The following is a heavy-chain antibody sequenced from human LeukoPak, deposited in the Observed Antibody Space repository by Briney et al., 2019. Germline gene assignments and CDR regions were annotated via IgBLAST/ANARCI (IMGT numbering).Heavy chain of an antibody. CDR2: IDQSGGRN. J-gene: IGHJ3*02. V-gene: IGHV3-7*05. CDR3: ARDVEGGTFDI. D-gene: IGHD3-16*01. Sequence: RSGGSLRLSCAASGFTFSRFWMNWVRQAPGRGLEWVANIDQSGGRNNYVDSVKGRFTISRDNAKNSLFLEMSSLRADDTAVYFRARDVEGGTFDIWGQGTTVTVSS. CDR1: GFTFSRFW.